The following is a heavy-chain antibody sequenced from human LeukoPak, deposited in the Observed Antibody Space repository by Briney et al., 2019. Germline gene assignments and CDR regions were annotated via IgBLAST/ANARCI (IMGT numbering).Heavy chain of an antibody. CDR2: IWSDGSSK. D-gene: IGHD6-13*01. Sequence: GGSLRLSCAASGLTFSSYGMHWVRQAPGKGLELVAVIWSDGSSKHYADSVKGRFTISRDNSKNTLYLQMSSLRAEDTALYYCARGQPPSYYDMDVWGQGTTVTVSS. J-gene: IGHJ6*02. CDR3: ARGQPPSYYDMDV. CDR1: GLTFSSYG. V-gene: IGHV3-33*01.